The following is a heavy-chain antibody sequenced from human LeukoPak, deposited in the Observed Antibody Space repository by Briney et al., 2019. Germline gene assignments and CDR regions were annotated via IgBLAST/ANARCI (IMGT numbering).Heavy chain of an antibody. Sequence: GGSLRLSCAASGFTFSSYSMNWVRQAPGKGLEWVSYISSSSSTIYYADSVKGRFTISRDNAKNSLYLQMNSLRAEDTAVYYCARDHWAGYNHDAFDIWGQGTMVTVSS. CDR3: ARDHWAGYNHDAFDI. CDR2: ISSSSSTI. V-gene: IGHV3-48*01. CDR1: GFTFSSYS. J-gene: IGHJ3*02. D-gene: IGHD5-24*01.